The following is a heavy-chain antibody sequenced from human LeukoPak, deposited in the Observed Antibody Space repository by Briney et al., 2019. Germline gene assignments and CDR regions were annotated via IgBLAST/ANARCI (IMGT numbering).Heavy chain of an antibody. D-gene: IGHD6-19*01. CDR3: ARDGGYSSGGGPA. CDR1: GFTFSSYS. Sequence: GGSLRLSCAASGFTFSSYSMNWVRQAPGKGLEWVSSISSSSSYIYYADSVKGRFTISRDNAKNSLYLQMNSLRAEDTALYYCARDGGYSSGGGPAWGQGTLVTVSS. CDR2: ISSSSSYI. V-gene: IGHV3-21*01. J-gene: IGHJ5*02.